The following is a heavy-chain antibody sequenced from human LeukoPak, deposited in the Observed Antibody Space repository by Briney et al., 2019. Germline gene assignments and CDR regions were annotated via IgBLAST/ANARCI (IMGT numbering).Heavy chain of an antibody. CDR1: GFTFSDYS. D-gene: IGHD3-22*01. V-gene: IGHV3-11*04. CDR2: ISRSGTTI. Sequence: GGSLRLSCEASGFTFSDYSMSWIRQAPGKGLEWISYISRSGTTIYYADSVKGRFTISRDNARNSLYLQMDSLRAEDTAVYYCARDKGVGYCDFWGQGTLVTVSS. J-gene: IGHJ4*02. CDR3: ARDKGVGYCDF.